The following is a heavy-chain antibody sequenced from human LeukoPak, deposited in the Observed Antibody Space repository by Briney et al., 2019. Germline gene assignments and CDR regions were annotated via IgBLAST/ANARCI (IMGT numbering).Heavy chain of an antibody. V-gene: IGHV3-53*01. D-gene: IGHD3-16*02. CDR2: IYAGGNT. Sequence: GGSLRLSCAASGFTVSTNYMSWVRQAPGKGLEWVSIIYAGGNTYYADSVKGRFTISRDNSKNTLYLQMNSLRAEDTAVYYCARRVWGTNRYTDCWGQGTLVTVSS. CDR1: GFTVSTNY. J-gene: IGHJ4*02. CDR3: ARRVWGTNRYTDC.